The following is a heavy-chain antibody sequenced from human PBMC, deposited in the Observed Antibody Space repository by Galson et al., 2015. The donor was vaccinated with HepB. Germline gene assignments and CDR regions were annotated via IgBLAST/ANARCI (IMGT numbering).Heavy chain of an antibody. J-gene: IGHJ6*02. D-gene: IGHD3-10*01. CDR1: GGTFSSYA. Sequence: VKVSCKASGGTFSSYAISWVRQAPGQGLEWMGGIIPIFGTANYAQKFQGRVTITADESTSTAYMELSSLRSEDTAVYYCAQKTDYYGSGSYPTKLYYGMDVWGQGTTVTVSS. CDR2: IIPIFGTA. CDR3: AQKTDYYGSGSYPTKLYYGMDV. V-gene: IGHV1-69*13.